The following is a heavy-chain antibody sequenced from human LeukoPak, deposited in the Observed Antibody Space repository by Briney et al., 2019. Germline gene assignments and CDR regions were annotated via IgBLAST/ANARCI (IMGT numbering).Heavy chain of an antibody. Sequence: ASVKVSCKVSGYTLTELSMHWVRQAPGKGLEWMGGFDPEDGETIYAQKFQGRVTMTEDTSTDTAYMELSSLGSEDTAVYYCATDTYYDSTGNWFDPWGQGTLVTVSS. CDR2: FDPEDGET. V-gene: IGHV1-24*01. J-gene: IGHJ5*02. CDR1: GYTLTELS. D-gene: IGHD3-22*01. CDR3: ATDTYYDSTGNWFDP.